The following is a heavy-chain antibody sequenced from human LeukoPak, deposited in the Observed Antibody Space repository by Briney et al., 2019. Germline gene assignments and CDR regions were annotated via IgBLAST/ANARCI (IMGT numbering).Heavy chain of an antibody. CDR3: ARGIAAALSWYFDY. D-gene: IGHD6-13*01. Sequence: SETLSLTCAVYGGSFSGYYWSWIRQPPGKGLGWIGEINHSGSTNYNPSLKSRVTISVDTSKNQFSLKLSSVTAADTAVYYCARGIAAALSWYFDYWGQGTLVTVSS. J-gene: IGHJ4*02. CDR2: INHSGST. CDR1: GGSFSGYY. V-gene: IGHV4-34*01.